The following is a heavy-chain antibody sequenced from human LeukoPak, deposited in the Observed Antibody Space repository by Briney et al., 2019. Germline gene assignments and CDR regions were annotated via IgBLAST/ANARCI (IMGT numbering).Heavy chain of an antibody. D-gene: IGHD3-10*01. V-gene: IGHV4-39*07. J-gene: IGHJ6*02. CDR3: AKLSRLGETPFSYYGMDV. Sequence: SETLSLTCTVSGGSISSSSYYWGWIRQPPGKGLEWIGSIYYSGSTYYNPSLKSRVTISVGTSKNQFSLRLSSVTTADTAVYYCAKLSRLGETPFSYYGMDVWGQGTTVTVSS. CDR2: IYYSGST. CDR1: GGSISSSSYY.